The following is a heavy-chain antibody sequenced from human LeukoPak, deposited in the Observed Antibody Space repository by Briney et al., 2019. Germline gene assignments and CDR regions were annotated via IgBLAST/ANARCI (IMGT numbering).Heavy chain of an antibody. D-gene: IGHD4-17*01. CDR2: INAGNGNT. CDR3: AREDYDDAFDI. V-gene: IGHV1-3*01. J-gene: IGHJ3*02. Sequence: ASVKVSCKASGYTFTSYAMHWVRQAPGQRLEWMGWINAGNGNTEYSQKFQGRVTITRDTSASTAYMELSSLRSEDTAVYYCAREDYDDAFDIWGQGTMVTVSS. CDR1: GYTFTSYA.